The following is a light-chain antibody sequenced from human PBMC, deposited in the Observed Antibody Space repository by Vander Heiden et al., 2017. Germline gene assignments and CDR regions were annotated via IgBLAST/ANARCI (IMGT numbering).Light chain of an antibody. CDR3: QQSYSTPCT. CDR1: QSISSY. CDR2: AAS. J-gene: IGKJ3*01. V-gene: IGKV1-39*01. Sequence: IQMTQFPSSLSASVGDRVTITFRASQSISSYLDWYQQKPGKAPKLLIYAASSLQSGVPSRFSGCGSGTDFTLTISSLQPEDFATYYCQQSYSTPCTFGPGTKVDIK.